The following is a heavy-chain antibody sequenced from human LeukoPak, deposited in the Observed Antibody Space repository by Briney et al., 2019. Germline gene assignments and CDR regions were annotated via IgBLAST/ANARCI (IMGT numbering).Heavy chain of an antibody. Sequence: GGSLRLSCEGSGFTFSNYWMGWVRQAPGKGLQWVANIKTDGSEKYYVVSVKGRFTISRDNAKNSLCLQMNSLRAEDTAVYYCATYSSLNRREFQFWGQGTLLTVSS. V-gene: IGHV3-7*01. CDR1: GFTFSNYW. CDR3: ATYSSLNRREFQF. CDR2: IKTDGSEK. J-gene: IGHJ1*01. D-gene: IGHD3-22*01.